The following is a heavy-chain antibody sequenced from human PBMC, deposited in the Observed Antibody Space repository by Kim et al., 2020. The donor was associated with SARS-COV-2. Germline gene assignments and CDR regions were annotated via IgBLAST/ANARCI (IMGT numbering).Heavy chain of an antibody. CDR2: GRT. Sequence: GRTYYADSVKGRFTISRGKSKNTLYLQMNSLRAEDTAVYYCAKETGSGFDYWGQGTLVTVSS. D-gene: IGHD3-10*01. J-gene: IGHJ4*02. CDR3: AKETGSGFDY. V-gene: IGHV3-23*01.